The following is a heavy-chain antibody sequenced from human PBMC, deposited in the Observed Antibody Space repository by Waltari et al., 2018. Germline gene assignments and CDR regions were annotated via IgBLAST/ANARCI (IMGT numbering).Heavy chain of an antibody. Sequence: QLQQSGPRLVKPSQTLSLTCDISGDSVSSSRVAWNWIRQSPSRGLEWLGMTYHRSKWFNDFAVFVKSRIIIDPDTSRNRFSLQLNSVTPEDTAVYYCARGGPCVGGDCYDAFDIWGQGTVVTVSS. CDR2: TYHRSKWFN. CDR3: ARGGPCVGGDCYDAFDI. V-gene: IGHV6-1*01. D-gene: IGHD2-21*02. CDR1: GDSVSSSRVA. J-gene: IGHJ3*02.